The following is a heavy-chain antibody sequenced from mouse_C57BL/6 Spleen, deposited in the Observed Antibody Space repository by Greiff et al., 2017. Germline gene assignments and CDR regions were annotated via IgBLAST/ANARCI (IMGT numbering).Heavy chain of an antibody. Sequence: QVQLQQSGPGLVAPSQSLSITCTVSGFSLTSYAISWVRQPPGKGLEWLGVIWTGGGTNYNSALKSRLSISKDNSKSQVFLKMSSLQTDDTARYYCARNKGSNYPNYFDYWGQGTTLTVSS. CDR3: ARNKGSNYPNYFDY. CDR2: IWTGGGT. J-gene: IGHJ2*01. V-gene: IGHV2-9-1*01. CDR1: GFSLTSYA. D-gene: IGHD2-5*01.